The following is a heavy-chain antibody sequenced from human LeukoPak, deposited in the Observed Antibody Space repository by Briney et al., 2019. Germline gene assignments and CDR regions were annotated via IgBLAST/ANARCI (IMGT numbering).Heavy chain of an antibody. CDR2: INPSGGST. D-gene: IGHD1-26*01. Sequence: ASVKVSCKASGYTFTSYNMHWVRQAPGQGLEWMGIINPSGGSTNYAQKFQGRVTMTRDTSTSTVYMELSSLRSEDTAVYYCASLGVGADPLDDAFDIWGQGTMVTVSS. V-gene: IGHV1-46*01. CDR1: GYTFTSYN. J-gene: IGHJ3*02. CDR3: ASLGVGADPLDDAFDI.